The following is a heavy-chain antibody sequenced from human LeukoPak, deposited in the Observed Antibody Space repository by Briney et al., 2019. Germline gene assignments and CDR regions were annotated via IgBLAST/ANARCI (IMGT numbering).Heavy chain of an antibody. V-gene: IGHV1-69*04. CDR2: IIPILGIA. CDR1: GGTFSSYT. J-gene: IGHJ4*02. CDR3: ARELGIAAAGIFDY. Sequence: ASVKVSCKASGGTFSSYTISWVRQAPGQGLEWMGRIIPILGIANYAQKFQGGVTITADKSTSTAHMELSSLRSEDTAVYYCARELGIAAAGIFDYWGQGTLVTVSS. D-gene: IGHD6-13*01.